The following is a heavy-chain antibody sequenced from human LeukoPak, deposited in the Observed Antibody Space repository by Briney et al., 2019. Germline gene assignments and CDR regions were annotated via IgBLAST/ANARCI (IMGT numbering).Heavy chain of an antibody. CDR1: GFSFSDYY. J-gene: IGHJ4*02. V-gene: IGHV3-11*03. Sequence: GGSLRLSCAASGFSFSDYYMSWIRQAPGKGLEWVSYIGRGSYYIKYADSVKGRVTISRDDGKNTLYLHMNSLRDDDTAVYYCATDQRYAFDYWGQGILVTVSS. CDR3: ATDQRYAFDY. D-gene: IGHD3-9*01. CDR2: IGRGSYYI.